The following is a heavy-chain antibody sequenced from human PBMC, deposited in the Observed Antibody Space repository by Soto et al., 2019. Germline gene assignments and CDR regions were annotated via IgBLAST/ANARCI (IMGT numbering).Heavy chain of an antibody. J-gene: IGHJ4*01. CDR1: GFTFSSYA. CDR3: ARDAPPFGVVIGGYFDY. D-gene: IGHD3-3*01. CDR2: ISYNGSNK. Sequence: QVQLVESGGGVVQPGRSLRLSCAASGFTFSSYAMHWVRQAPGKGLEWVAVISYNGSNKYYADSVKGRFTISRDNSKNTLCLPVYSLGAEDTAVSYCARDAPPFGVVIGGYFDYCGHGTLVTVSS. V-gene: IGHV3-30-3*01.